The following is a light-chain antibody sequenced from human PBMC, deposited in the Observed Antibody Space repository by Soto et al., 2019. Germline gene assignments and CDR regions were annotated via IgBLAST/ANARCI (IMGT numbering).Light chain of an antibody. J-gene: IGLJ3*02. V-gene: IGLV2-14*03. CDR2: EVS. CDR1: SSDVGGYNY. CDR3: TSFTSSSTWV. Sequence: QSALTQPASVSGSPGQSITISCTGTSSDVGGYNYVSWFQQHPGKAPKLKIYEVSNRPYGVSNRFSGSKSGYTASLTISELQAEDEADYCCTSFTSSSTWVFGGGTKLTVL.